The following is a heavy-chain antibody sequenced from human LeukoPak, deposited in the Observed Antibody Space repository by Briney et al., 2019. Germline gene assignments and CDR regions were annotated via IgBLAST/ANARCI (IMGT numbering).Heavy chain of an antibody. CDR2: MNPNSGNT. D-gene: IGHD2/OR15-2a*01. Sequence: ASVKVSCKASGYTFTSYDINWVRQATGQGLEWMGWMNPNSGNTGYAQKFQGRVTMTRNTSISTAYMELSSLRSEDTGVYYCARGCPTSMLEDYYYYMDVWGKGTTVTVSS. J-gene: IGHJ6*03. CDR3: ARGCPTSMLEDYYYYMDV. CDR1: GYTFTSYD. V-gene: IGHV1-8*01.